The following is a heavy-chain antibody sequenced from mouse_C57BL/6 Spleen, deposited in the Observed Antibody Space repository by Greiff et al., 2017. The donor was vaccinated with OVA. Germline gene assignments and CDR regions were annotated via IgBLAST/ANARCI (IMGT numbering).Heavy chain of an antibody. CDR2: ISSGGSYT. CDR1: GFTFSSYG. J-gene: IGHJ4*01. Sequence: EVKLVESGGDLVKPGGSLKLSCAASGFTFSSYGMSWVRQTPDKRLEWVATISSGGSYTYYPDSVKGRFTISRDNAKNTLYLQMSSLKSEDTAMYYCARQGGTGNYAMDYWGQGTSVTVSS. D-gene: IGHD4-1*01. V-gene: IGHV5-6*01. CDR3: ARQGGTGNYAMDY.